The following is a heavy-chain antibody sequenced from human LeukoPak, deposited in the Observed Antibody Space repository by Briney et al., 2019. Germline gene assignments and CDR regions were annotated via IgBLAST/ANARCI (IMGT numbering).Heavy chain of an antibody. J-gene: IGHJ3*01. CDR1: GFTFSTYN. Sequence: GGSLRLSCVGSGFTFSTYNMNWVRQAPGKGPEWVSYISSGSVTMYYADSVRGRFTISRDNAKNSLYLQMNSLRDEDTAFYYCARDQIGFDGAFDLWGQGTTVTVSS. D-gene: IGHD3-9*01. CDR2: ISSGSVTM. V-gene: IGHV3-48*02. CDR3: ARDQIGFDGAFDL.